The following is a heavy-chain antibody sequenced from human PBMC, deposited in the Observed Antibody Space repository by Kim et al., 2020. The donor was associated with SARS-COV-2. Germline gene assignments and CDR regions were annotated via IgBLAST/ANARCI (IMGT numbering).Heavy chain of an antibody. CDR3: ARDWSPRELYYYYGMDV. D-gene: IGHD1-7*01. CDR1: GFTFSSYS. J-gene: IGHJ6*02. CDR2: ISSSSSYI. V-gene: IGHV3-21*01. Sequence: GGSLRLSCAASGFTFSSYSMNWVRQAPGKGLEWVSSISSSSSYIYYADSVKGRFTISRDNAKNSLYLQMNSLRAEDTAVYYCARDWSPRELYYYYGMDVWGQGTTVTVSS.